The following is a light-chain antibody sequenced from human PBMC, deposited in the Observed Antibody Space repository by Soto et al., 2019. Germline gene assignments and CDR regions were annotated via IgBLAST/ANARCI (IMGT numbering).Light chain of an antibody. CDR1: QDITTY. V-gene: IGKV1-39*01. J-gene: IGKJ4*01. CDR2: AAS. CDR3: QQTYRTPLT. Sequence: DIQMTQSPSSLSASVGDRLTITCRASQDITTYLNWFQQKPGKAPELLIYAASNLQGAVPSRFSGSGSGTDFTLTISSLQPEDFATYYCQQTYRTPLTLVGGTKVEIK.